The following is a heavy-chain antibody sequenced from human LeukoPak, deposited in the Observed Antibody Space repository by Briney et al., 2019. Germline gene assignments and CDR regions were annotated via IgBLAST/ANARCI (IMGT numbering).Heavy chain of an antibody. J-gene: IGHJ6*03. V-gene: IGHV1-69*04. D-gene: IGHD3-3*01. CDR3: ARGGGDFWSAYTDYYMDV. Sequence: ASVKVSCKASGGTFSSYAISWVRQAPGQGLEWMGRIIPILGIANYAQKFQGRVTITADKSTSTAYMELSSLRSEDTAVYYCARGGGDFWSAYTDYYMDVWGKGTTVTVSS. CDR1: GGTFSSYA. CDR2: IIPILGIA.